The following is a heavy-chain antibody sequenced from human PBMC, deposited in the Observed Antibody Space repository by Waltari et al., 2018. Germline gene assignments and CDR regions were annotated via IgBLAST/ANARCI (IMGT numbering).Heavy chain of an antibody. V-gene: IGHV4-31*03. CDR2: TYYSGST. D-gene: IGHD3-16*01. Sequence: QVQLQESGPGLVKPSQTLSLTGTVSGGSIRSGGYYWSWRLQHPGKGMEGIGYTYYSGSTYHNTALKSRVTISVDTSKNQFSLKVSSVTDADTAVYYCARDRGSSAFGYWGQGTLVTVSS. CDR3: ARDRGSSAFGY. CDR1: GGSIRSGGYY. J-gene: IGHJ4*02.